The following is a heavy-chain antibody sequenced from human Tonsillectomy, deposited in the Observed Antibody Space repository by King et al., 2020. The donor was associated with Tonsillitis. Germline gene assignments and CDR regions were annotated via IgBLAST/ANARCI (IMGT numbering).Heavy chain of an antibody. V-gene: IGHV4-59*01. CDR1: GGSISGYY. CDR3: GRVGSTAAAGTYDY. CDR2: ISYSGST. Sequence: VQLQESGPGLVKPSETLSLTCTVSGGSISGYYWTWIRQPPGKGLEWVGYISYSGSTNYNPSLKSRVTMSVDTSKNQFSVNLNAVTAADTAVYYCGRVGSTAAAGTYDYWGQGTLVTVSS. D-gene: IGHD6-13*01. J-gene: IGHJ4*02.